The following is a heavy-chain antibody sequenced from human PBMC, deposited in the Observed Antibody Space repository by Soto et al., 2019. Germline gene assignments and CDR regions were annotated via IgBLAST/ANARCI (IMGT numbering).Heavy chain of an antibody. Sequence: QVQLVESGGGVVQPGRSLRLSCAASGFTFSSYAMHWVRQAPGKGLEWVAVISYDGSNKYYADSVKGRFTISRDNSKNTLYLQMNSLRAEDTAVYYCARISMVGYLIDYYYGMDVWGQGTTVTVSS. CDR1: GFTFSSYA. V-gene: IGHV3-30-3*01. CDR2: ISYDGSNK. CDR3: ARISMVGYLIDYYYGMDV. D-gene: IGHD3-22*01. J-gene: IGHJ6*02.